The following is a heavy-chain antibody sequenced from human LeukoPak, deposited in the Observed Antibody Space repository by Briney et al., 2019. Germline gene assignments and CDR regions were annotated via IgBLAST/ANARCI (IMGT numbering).Heavy chain of an antibody. V-gene: IGHV1-46*01. CDR1: GYTFTSYY. CDR3: ARGYCSSTSRYASFDY. D-gene: IGHD2-2*01. Sequence: GASVKVSCKASGYTFTSYYMHWVRQAPGQGLEWMGIINSSGGSTSYAQKFQGRVTMTRDTSTSTVCMELSSLRSEDTAVYYCARGYCSSTSRYASFDYWGQGNLVTVSS. J-gene: IGHJ4*02. CDR2: INSSGGST.